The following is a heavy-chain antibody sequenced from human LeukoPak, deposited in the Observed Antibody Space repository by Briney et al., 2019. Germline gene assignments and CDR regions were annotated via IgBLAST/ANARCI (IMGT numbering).Heavy chain of an antibody. D-gene: IGHD1-14*01. J-gene: IGHJ1*01. CDR3: ARAEGGTYGEYFQH. V-gene: IGHV3-21*01. CDR1: GFTFNNYG. CDR2: ISSSSSYI. Sequence: PGGSLRLSCVASGFTFNNYGMSWVRQAPGKGLEWVSSISSSSSYIYYADSVKGRFTISRDNAKNSLYLQMNSLRAEDTAVYYCARAEGGTYGEYFQHWGQGTLVTVSS.